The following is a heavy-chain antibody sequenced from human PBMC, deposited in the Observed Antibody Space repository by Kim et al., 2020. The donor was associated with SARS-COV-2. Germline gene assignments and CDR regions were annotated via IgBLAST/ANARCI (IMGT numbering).Heavy chain of an antibody. CDR3: ARDPRGWYPDAFDI. CDR2: ISSSSSYI. J-gene: IGHJ3*02. V-gene: IGHV3-21*01. CDR1: GFTFSSYS. Sequence: GGSLRLSCAASGFTFSSYSMNWVRQAPGKGLEWVSSISSSSSYIYYADSVKGRFTISRDNAKNSLYLQMNSLRAEDTAVYYCARDPRGWYPDAFDIWGQGTMVTVSS. D-gene: IGHD6-19*01.